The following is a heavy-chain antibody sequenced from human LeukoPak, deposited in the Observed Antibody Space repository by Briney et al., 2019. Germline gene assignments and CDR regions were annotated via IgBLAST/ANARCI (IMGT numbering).Heavy chain of an antibody. Sequence: PSETLSLTCAVYGGSFSGYYWSWIRQPPGKGLEWIGEINHSGSTNYNPSLKSRVTISVDTSKNQFSLKLSSVTAADTAVYYCARVWDDYYDSSGYYFDYWGQGTLVTVSS. J-gene: IGHJ4*02. D-gene: IGHD3-22*01. CDR3: ARVWDDYYDSSGYYFDY. CDR2: INHSGST. V-gene: IGHV4-34*01. CDR1: GGSFSGYY.